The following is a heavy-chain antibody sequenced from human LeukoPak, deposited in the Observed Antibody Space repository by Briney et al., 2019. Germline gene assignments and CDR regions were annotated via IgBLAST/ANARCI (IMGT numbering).Heavy chain of an antibody. CDR3: ARPKTGDSPGFDY. Sequence: GESLKISCKGSGYSFTSYWIGWVRPLPGKGLEWMGIIYPGDADTRYSPSFQGQVTISADKSISTAYLQWSSLKASDTAMYYCARPKTGDSPGFDYWGQGTLVTVSS. CDR1: GYSFTSYW. V-gene: IGHV5-51*01. D-gene: IGHD7-27*01. CDR2: IYPGDADT. J-gene: IGHJ4*02.